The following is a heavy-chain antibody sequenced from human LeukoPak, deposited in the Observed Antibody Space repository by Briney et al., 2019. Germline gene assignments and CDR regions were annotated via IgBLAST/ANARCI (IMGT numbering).Heavy chain of an antibody. Sequence: GGSLRLSCAASGFTFSDYTTNWVRQAPGKGLEWVSSTSSGGTYKYYADSVKGRFTISRDNSKNTLYLQMNSLRAEDTAVYFCAKPVGGPFGELYYFDYWGQGTLVTVSS. CDR1: GFTFSDYT. CDR3: AKPVGGPFGELYYFDY. CDR2: TSSGGTYK. V-gene: IGHV3-21*01. D-gene: IGHD3-10*01. J-gene: IGHJ4*02.